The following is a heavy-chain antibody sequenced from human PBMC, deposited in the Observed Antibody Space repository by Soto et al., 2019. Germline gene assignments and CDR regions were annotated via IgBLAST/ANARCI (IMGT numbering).Heavy chain of an antibody. Sequence: SETLSLTCTVSGGSISSSSYYWGWIRQPPGKGREWIGSIYYSGSTYYNPSLKSRVTISVDTSKNQFSMNLSSVTAADTAVYYCARRSSGWVDYWGQGTLVTVSS. J-gene: IGHJ4*02. CDR3: ARRSSGWVDY. D-gene: IGHD6-19*01. CDR1: GGSISSSSYY. CDR2: IYYSGST. V-gene: IGHV4-39*01.